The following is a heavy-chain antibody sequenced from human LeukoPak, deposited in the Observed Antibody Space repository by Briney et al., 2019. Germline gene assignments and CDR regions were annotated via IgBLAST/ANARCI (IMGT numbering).Heavy chain of an antibody. Sequence: GGSLRLSCVASEFSLTNFWMTWVGRAPGRGLEWVANIKHDGTEKFYVDSVKGRFTISRDNAKNSLYLQMNSLRAEDTAVYYCATFVGIVSGTYTVPGGLLVWGKGTTVTVSS. CDR2: IKHDGTEK. J-gene: IGHJ6*04. CDR3: ATFVGIVSGTYTVPGGLLV. CDR1: EFSLTNFW. V-gene: IGHV3-7*01. D-gene: IGHD2-2*03.